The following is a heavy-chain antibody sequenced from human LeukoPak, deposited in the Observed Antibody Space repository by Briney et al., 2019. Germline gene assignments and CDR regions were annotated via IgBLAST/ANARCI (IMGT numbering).Heavy chain of an antibody. Sequence: SETLSLNCSVSGGSISSSSYYWGWIRQPPGKGLEWIGSIYYSGSTYYNPSLKSRVTISVDTSKNQFSLKLSSVTAADTAVYYCARQRWLVLIDYWGQGTLVTVSS. CDR1: GGSISSSSYY. J-gene: IGHJ4*02. CDR3: ARQRWLVLIDY. CDR2: IYYSGST. D-gene: IGHD6-19*01. V-gene: IGHV4-39*01.